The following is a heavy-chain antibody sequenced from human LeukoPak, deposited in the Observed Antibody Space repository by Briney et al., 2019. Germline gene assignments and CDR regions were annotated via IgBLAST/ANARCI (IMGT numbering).Heavy chain of an antibody. D-gene: IGHD1-14*01. CDR3: AKPARTDYTDY. Sequence: GGSLRLSCAASGFTFDVYAMHWVRQASGKGLEWVSHITWDGGSTPYADSVEGRFTISRDNRENSLYLQMNILRAEDTAVYYCAKPARTDYTDYWGQGTLVTVSS. CDR2: ITWDGGST. CDR1: GFTFDVYA. V-gene: IGHV3-43D*03. J-gene: IGHJ4*02.